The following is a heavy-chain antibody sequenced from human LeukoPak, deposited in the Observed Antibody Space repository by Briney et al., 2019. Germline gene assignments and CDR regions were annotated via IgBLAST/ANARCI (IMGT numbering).Heavy chain of an antibody. J-gene: IGHJ4*02. CDR2: ISGSGDST. V-gene: IGHV3-23*01. D-gene: IGHD2-2*01. CDR3: AKEDTAGSTGSADY. Sequence: PGGSLRLSCAASGFTFSSYAMSWVRQAPGKGLEWVSVISGSGDSTYYADSVKGRFTISRDNSKNTLYLHMNSLRAEDTAVYFCAKEDTAGSTGSADYWGQGTLVTVPS. CDR1: GFTFSSYA.